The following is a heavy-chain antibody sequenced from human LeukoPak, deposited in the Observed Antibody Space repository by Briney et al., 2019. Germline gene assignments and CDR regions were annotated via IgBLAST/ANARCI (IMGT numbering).Heavy chain of an antibody. CDR2: ISWNSGSI. D-gene: IGHD1-26*01. V-gene: IGHV3-9*01. CDR3: AKDLNSGSYYSPAYFDY. Sequence: GGSLRLSCAASGFTFDDYAMHWVRQAPGKGLEGVSGISWNSGSIGYADSVKGRFTISGDNAKNSLYLQMNSLRAEDTALYYCAKDLNSGSYYSPAYFDYWGQGTLVTVSS. CDR1: GFTFDDYA. J-gene: IGHJ4*02.